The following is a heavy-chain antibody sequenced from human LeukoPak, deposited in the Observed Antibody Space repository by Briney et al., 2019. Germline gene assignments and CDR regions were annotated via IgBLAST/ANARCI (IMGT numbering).Heavy chain of an antibody. J-gene: IGHJ5*02. D-gene: IGHD6-13*01. CDR3: ARERYSSGWFHGWFDP. Sequence: ASVKVSCKASGCTFTGYYMHWVRQAPGQGLEWMGWINPNSGGTNYAQKFQGRVTMTRDTSISTAYMELSRLRSDDTAVYYCARERYSSGWFHGWFDPWGQGTLVTVSS. CDR2: INPNSGGT. CDR1: GCTFTGYY. V-gene: IGHV1-2*02.